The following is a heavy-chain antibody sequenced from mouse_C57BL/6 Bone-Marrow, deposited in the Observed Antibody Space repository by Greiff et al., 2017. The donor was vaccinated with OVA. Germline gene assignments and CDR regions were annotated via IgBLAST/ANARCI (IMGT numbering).Heavy chain of an antibody. V-gene: IGHV1-54*01. J-gene: IGHJ3*01. Sequence: QVQLKESGAELVRPGTSVKVSCKASGYAFTNYLIEWVKQRPGQGLEWIGVINPGSGGTNYNEKFKGKATLTADKSSSTAYMQLSSLTSEDSAVYFCERGEYGGAWFAYWGQGTLVTVSA. CDR2: INPGSGGT. D-gene: IGHD5-1*01. CDR1: GYAFTNYL. CDR3: ERGEYGGAWFAY.